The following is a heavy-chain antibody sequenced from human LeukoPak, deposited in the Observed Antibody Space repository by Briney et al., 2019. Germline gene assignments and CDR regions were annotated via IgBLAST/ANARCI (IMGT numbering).Heavy chain of an antibody. V-gene: IGHV3-48*01. CDR3: AREGGRATYYDFWSGHGWFDP. CDR2: ISSSSSTI. D-gene: IGHD3-3*01. CDR1: GFTFSSYS. J-gene: IGHJ5*02. Sequence: GGSLRLSCAASGFTFSSYSMNWVRQAPGKGLEWVSYISSSSSTIYYADSVKGRFTISRDNAKNSLYLQMNSLRAEDTAVYYCAREGGRATYYDFWSGHGWFDPWGQGTLVTVSS.